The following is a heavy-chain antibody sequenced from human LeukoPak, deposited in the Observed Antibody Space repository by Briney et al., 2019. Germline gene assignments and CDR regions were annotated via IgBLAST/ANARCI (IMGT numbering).Heavy chain of an antibody. Sequence: GGSLGLSCAASGFTFSSFDMHWVRQPTGQGLEWVSTIGTASDTYYPGSVEGRFTLSRDNAKNSLYLQMNSLTAGDTAVYYCARGPPRGKYYYMDVWGKGTTVTVSS. CDR2: IGTASDT. CDR3: ARGPPRGKYYYMDV. D-gene: IGHD1-1*01. CDR1: GFTFSSFD. J-gene: IGHJ6*03. V-gene: IGHV3-13*01.